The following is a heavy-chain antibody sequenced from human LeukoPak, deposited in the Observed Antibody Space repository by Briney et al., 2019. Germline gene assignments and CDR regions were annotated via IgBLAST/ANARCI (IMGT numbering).Heavy chain of an antibody. CDR1: GYTFTSYY. Sequence: ASVKVSCKASGYTFTSYYMHWVRQAPGQGLEWMGIINPSGGSTNYAQKVQGRVTMTRDMSTSTVYMELSSLRSEDTAVYYCARVLRGYSGYGSFDYWGQGTLVTVSS. V-gene: IGHV1-46*01. D-gene: IGHD5-12*01. CDR2: INPSGGST. CDR3: ARVLRGYSGYGSFDY. J-gene: IGHJ4*02.